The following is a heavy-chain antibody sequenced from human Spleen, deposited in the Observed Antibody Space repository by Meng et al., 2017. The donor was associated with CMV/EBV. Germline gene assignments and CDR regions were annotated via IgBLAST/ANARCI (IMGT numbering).Heavy chain of an antibody. CDR3: AKDIEAVAYYGMDV. V-gene: IGHV3-30*02. Sequence: GGSLRLSCAASGFTFSSYGMHWVRQAPGKGLEWVAFIRYDGSNKYYADSVKGRFTISRDNAKNSLYLQMNSLRAEDTALYYCAKDIEAVAYYGMDVWGQGTTVTVSS. D-gene: IGHD6-19*01. CDR1: GFTFSSYG. CDR2: IRYDGSNK. J-gene: IGHJ6*02.